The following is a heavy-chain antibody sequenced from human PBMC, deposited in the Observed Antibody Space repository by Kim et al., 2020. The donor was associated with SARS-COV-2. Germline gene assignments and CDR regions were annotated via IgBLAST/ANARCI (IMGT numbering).Heavy chain of an antibody. D-gene: IGHD2-15*01. CDR3: ASQDWVVLVAANERTLVVY. CDR1: GFTFSSYA. V-gene: IGHV3-30*04. J-gene: IGHJ4*01. Sequence: GGSLRLSCAASGFTFSSYAMHWVRQAPGKGLEWVAVISYDGSNKYYADSVKGRFTISRDNSKNTLYLQMNSLRAEDTAVYYCASQDWVVLVAANERTLVVYCGHGTLGTVSS. CDR2: ISYDGSNK.